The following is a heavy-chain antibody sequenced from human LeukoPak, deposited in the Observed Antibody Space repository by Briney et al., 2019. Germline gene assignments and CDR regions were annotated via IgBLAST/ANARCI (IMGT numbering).Heavy chain of an antibody. J-gene: IGHJ4*02. CDR1: GFSVSNNY. CDR3: ARVPSYYHSSESPYFFDY. D-gene: IGHD3-10*01. CDR2: IDNDGDT. V-gene: IGHV3-53*01. Sequence: GGSLRLSCVVSGFSVSNNYMNWVRQAPGKGLEWVSVIDNDGDTYYADSVKGRFTISRDNSRNALYLQLNSLRAEDTAVYYCARVPSYYHSSESPYFFDYWGQGALVTVSS.